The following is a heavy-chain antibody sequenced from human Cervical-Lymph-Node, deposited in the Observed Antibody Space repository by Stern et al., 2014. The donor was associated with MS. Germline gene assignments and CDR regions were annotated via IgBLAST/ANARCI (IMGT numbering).Heavy chain of an antibody. V-gene: IGHV5-51*01. CDR2: ILPGGSDI. Sequence: EDQLVESGPEVKRPGESLKISCQASGYTFTSYWIGGGRQMPGKGLDGIAIILPGGSDIRYSPSFQGQVTISADKSSSTAYLQWNNLKASDTAIYYCARQRYFDYWGQGTLVTVSS. J-gene: IGHJ4*02. CDR1: GYTFTSYW. CDR3: ARQRYFDY.